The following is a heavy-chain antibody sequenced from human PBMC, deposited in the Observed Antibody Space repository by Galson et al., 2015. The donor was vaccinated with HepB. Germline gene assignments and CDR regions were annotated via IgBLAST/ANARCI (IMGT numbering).Heavy chain of an antibody. J-gene: IGHJ5*02. V-gene: IGHV1-69*13. CDR2: IIPIFGTA. CDR1: GGTFSSYA. Sequence: SVKVSCKASGGTFSSYAISWVRQAPGQGLEWMGGIIPIFGTANYAQKFQGRVTITADESTSTAYMELSSLRSEDTAVYYCAREGGAYCGGDCYFWFDPWGQGTLVTVSS. D-gene: IGHD2-21*01. CDR3: AREGGAYCGGDCYFWFDP.